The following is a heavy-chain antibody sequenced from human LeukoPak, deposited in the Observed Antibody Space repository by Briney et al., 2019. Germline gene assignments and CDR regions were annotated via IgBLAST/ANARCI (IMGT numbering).Heavy chain of an antibody. D-gene: IGHD3-10*01. Sequence: SETLSLTCTVSGGSISGYYWSWVRQPPGKGLEWIGYIYYSGSTNYNPSLKSRVTISVDTSKNQFSLKLHSVTAADTAVYYCXXXXXXXXXXXALDYGSDYWGQGTLVTVSS. CDR1: GGSISGYY. CDR2: IYYSGST. V-gene: IGHV4-59*01. J-gene: IGHJ4*02. CDR3: XXXXXXXXXXXALDYGSDY.